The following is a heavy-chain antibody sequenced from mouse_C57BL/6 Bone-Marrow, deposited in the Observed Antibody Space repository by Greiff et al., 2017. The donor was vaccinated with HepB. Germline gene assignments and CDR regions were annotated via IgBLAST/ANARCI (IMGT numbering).Heavy chain of an antibody. CDR3: ARWGNAGFDY. CDR2: IDPSDSET. CDR1: GYTFTSYW. J-gene: IGHJ2*01. V-gene: IGHV1-52*01. Sequence: QVQLQQPGAELVRPGSSVKLSCKASGYTFTSYWKHWVKQRPIQGLEWIGNIDPSDSETHYNQKFKDKATLTVDKSSSTAYMQLSSLTSEDSAVYYCARWGNAGFDYWGQGTTLTVSS.